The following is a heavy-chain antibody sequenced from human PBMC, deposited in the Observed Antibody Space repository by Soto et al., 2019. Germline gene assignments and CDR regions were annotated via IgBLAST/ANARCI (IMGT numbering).Heavy chain of an antibody. CDR2: INPNSGGT. Sequence: GASVKVSCKASGYTFTGYYMHWVRQAPGQGLEWMGWINPNSGGTSYAQKFQGRVTMTRDTSISTAYMELSRLRSDDTAVYYCARSPQPFFPVDIWGQGTMVTVSS. D-gene: IGHD3-3*02. CDR1: GYTFTGYY. CDR3: ARSPQPFFPVDI. V-gene: IGHV1-2*02. J-gene: IGHJ3*02.